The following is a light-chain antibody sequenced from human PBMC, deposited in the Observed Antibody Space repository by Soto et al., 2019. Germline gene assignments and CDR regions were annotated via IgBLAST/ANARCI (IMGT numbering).Light chain of an antibody. J-gene: IGLJ2*01. CDR3: TSWTTSTTMI. CDR2: DVN. Sequence: QSVLTQPASVSGSPGQSIPISYTGTSSDIGAYNFVSWYQQHPGKAPKLMLYDVNIRPSGVSNRFSGSKSGNTASLTISGLQAEDEADYYCTSWTTSTTMIFGGGTKVTVL. V-gene: IGLV2-14*03. CDR1: SSDIGAYNF.